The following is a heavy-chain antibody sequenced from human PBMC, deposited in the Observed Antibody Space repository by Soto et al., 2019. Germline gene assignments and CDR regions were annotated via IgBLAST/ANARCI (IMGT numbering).Heavy chain of an antibody. CDR1: GFTFSNAW. V-gene: IGHV3-15*01. CDR3: TTDIGGDCNSTSCPGDLDY. CDR2: IKSKTDGGTT. D-gene: IGHD2-2*01. J-gene: IGHJ4*02. Sequence: GGSLRLSCAASGFTFSNAWMSWVRQAPGKGLEWVGRIKSKTDGGTTDYAAPVKGRFTISRDDSKNTLYLQMNSLKTEDTAVYYCTTDIGGDCNSTSCPGDLDYWGQGTLVTVSS.